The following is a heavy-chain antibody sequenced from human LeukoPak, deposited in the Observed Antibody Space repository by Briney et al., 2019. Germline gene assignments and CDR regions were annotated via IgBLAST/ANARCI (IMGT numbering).Heavy chain of an antibody. CDR1: GGSISNYY. CDR2: IYTSGST. CDR3: ARDGGDEDYYYYYMDV. V-gene: IGHV4-4*07. J-gene: IGHJ6*03. Sequence: PSETLSLTCTISGGSISNYYWSWIRQPPGKGLEWIGRIYTSGSTNYNPSLKSRVTMSVDTSKNQFSLKLSSVTAADTAVYYCARDGGDEDYYYYYMDVWGKGTTVTVSS. D-gene: IGHD2-21*02.